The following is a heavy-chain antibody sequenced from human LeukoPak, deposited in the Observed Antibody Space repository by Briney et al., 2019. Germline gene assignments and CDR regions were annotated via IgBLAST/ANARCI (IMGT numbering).Heavy chain of an antibody. Sequence: SETLSLTCTVSGGSISSYYWSWIRQPPGKGLEWIGYIYYSGSTNYNPSLKSRVTISVDTSKNQFSLKLSSVTAADTAVYYCARSSRGDFWSGYYYYYYYMDVWGKGTTVTVSS. D-gene: IGHD3-3*01. CDR1: GGSISSYY. J-gene: IGHJ6*03. CDR3: ARSSRGDFWSGYYYYYYYMDV. CDR2: IYYSGST. V-gene: IGHV4-59*12.